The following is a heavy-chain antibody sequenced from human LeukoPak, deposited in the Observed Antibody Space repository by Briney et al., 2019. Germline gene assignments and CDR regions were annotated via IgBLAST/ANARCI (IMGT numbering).Heavy chain of an antibody. CDR1: GFIFSSYA. D-gene: IGHD5-18*01. CDR2: IWYDGSNR. Sequence: GRSLRLSCAASGFIFSSYAMHWVRQAPGKGLEWGAVIWYDGSNRYYVDSVKGRFTISRDNSKNTLYLQMNSLRAEDTAVYYCAKAGYSYGYGDYWGQGTLVTVSS. J-gene: IGHJ4*02. V-gene: IGHV3-33*06. CDR3: AKAGYSYGYGDY.